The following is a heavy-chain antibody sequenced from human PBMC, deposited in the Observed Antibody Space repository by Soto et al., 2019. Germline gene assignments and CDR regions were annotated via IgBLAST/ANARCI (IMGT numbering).Heavy chain of an antibody. D-gene: IGHD6-6*01. CDR3: ARLQLVPGYYFAY. J-gene: IGHJ4*02. CDR2: INAGNGNT. CDR1: GYTFTSYA. V-gene: IGHV1-3*01. Sequence: GASVKVSCKDSGYTFTSYAMHWVRQAPGQRLEWMGWINAGNGNTKYSQKFQGRVTITRDTSASTAYMELSSLRSEDTAVYYCARLQLVPGYYFAYRAQRTPVTVSS.